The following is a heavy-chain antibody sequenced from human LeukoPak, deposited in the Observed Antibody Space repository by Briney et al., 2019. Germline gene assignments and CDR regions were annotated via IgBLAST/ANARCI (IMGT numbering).Heavy chain of an antibody. D-gene: IGHD1-1*01. V-gene: IGHV4-34*01. CDR2: INHSGST. CDR1: GGSFSGYY. CDR3: ARGGIRYNWNGFDY. Sequence: SETLSLTCAVYGGSFSGYYWSWIRQPPGKGLEWIGEINHSGSTNYNPSLKSRVTISVDTSKNQFSLKLSSVTAADTAVYYCARGGIRYNWNGFDYWGQGTLVTVSS. J-gene: IGHJ4*02.